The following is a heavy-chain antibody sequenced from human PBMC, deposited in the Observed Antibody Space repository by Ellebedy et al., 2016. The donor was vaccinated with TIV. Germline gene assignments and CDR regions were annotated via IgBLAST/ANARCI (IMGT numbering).Heavy chain of an antibody. V-gene: IGHV3-33*01. J-gene: IGHJ3*01. CDR1: GFSFSAND. CDR3: ARGDRHQRLDFDALQS. Sequence: PSETLSLTCAASGFSFSANDMHWVRQAPGKGLEWVAVVCFDGINKFYGDSVKGRFTISRDISKNILYLQMNSLRGNDTAVYYCARGDRHQRLDFDALQSWGPGTLVTVSS. CDR2: VCFDGINK. D-gene: IGHD3-9*01.